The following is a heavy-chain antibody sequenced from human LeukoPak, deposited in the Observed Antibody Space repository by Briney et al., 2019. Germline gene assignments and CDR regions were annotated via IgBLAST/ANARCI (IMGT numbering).Heavy chain of an antibody. D-gene: IGHD2-15*01. Sequence: SPTLSLTCAISGDSVSSNSAAWNWIRQSPSRGLEWLGRTYYRSKWYNDYAVSVKSRITINPDTSKNQFSLQLNSVTPEDTAVYYCARGPLYCSGGSCYWDYWGQGTLVTVSS. V-gene: IGHV6-1*01. CDR3: ARGPLYCSGGSCYWDY. J-gene: IGHJ4*02. CDR1: GDSVSSNSAA. CDR2: TYYRSKWYN.